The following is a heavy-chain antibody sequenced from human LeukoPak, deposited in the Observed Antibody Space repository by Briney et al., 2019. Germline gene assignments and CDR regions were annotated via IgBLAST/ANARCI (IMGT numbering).Heavy chain of an antibody. CDR1: EFTFTSYE. D-gene: IGHD2-2*01. CDR2: ISSSGSTI. Sequence: GGSLRLSCAASEFTFTSYEMNWVRQAPGKGLEWVSYISSSGSTIYYADSVKGRFTISRDNAKNSLYLQMNSLRAGDTAVYYCARVKYQLPHFDYWGQGTLVTVSS. V-gene: IGHV3-48*03. CDR3: ARVKYQLPHFDY. J-gene: IGHJ4*02.